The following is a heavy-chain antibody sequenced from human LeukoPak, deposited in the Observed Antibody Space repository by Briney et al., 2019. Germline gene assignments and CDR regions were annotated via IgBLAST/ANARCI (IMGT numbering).Heavy chain of an antibody. CDR2: ISWNSGSI. CDR3: AKDVGSGSYYSPGGAFDI. J-gene: IGHJ3*02. Sequence: GGSLRLSCAASGFTFDDYAMHWVRQAPGKGLEWVSGISWNSGSIGYADSVKGRFTIPRDNAKNSLYLQMNSLRAEDTALYYCAKDVGSGSYYSPGGAFDIWGQGTMVTVSS. V-gene: IGHV3-9*01. D-gene: IGHD3-10*01. CDR1: GFTFDDYA.